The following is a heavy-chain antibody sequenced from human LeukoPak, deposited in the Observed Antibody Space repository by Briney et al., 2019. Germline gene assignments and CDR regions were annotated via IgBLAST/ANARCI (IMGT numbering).Heavy chain of an antibody. Sequence: ASVKVSCKASGYTFTSYDISWVRQATGQGLEWMGWMIPNSGNTGYAQKFQGRVTMTRNTSISTAYMELSSLRSEDTAVYYCARGAAPYYYDSSGSPGVVYWGQGTLVTVSS. CDR2: MIPNSGNT. D-gene: IGHD3-22*01. V-gene: IGHV1-8*01. J-gene: IGHJ4*02. CDR3: ARGAAPYYYDSSGSPGVVY. CDR1: GYTFTSYD.